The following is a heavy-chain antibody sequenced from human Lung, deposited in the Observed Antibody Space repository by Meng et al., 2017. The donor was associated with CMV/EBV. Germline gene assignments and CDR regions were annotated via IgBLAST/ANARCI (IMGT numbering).Heavy chain of an antibody. D-gene: IGHD2-2*01. CDR1: GYTFTGYY. CDR2: INPNSGGT. Sequence: ASXXDSXKATGYTFTGYYIHWVRQAPGQGLEGMGWINPNSGGTNDAQKFQGRVTMTKDTSHSTAYMELSRLRSDDTAVYSCARGVGYCSSTSCQVWFDPWXQGTLVTVSS. V-gene: IGHV1-2*02. J-gene: IGHJ5*02. CDR3: ARGVGYCSSTSCQVWFDP.